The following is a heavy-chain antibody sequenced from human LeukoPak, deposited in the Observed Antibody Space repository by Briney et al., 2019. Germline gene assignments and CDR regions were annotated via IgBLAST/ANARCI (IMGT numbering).Heavy chain of an antibody. Sequence: GESLKISCKGSGYSFTSYWIGWVRQMPGKGLEWMGIIYPGDSDTRYSPSFQGQVTISADKSISTAYLQWSSLKASDTAMYYCARLSGSGSYYNAHPTAYYYGMDVWGQGTTVTVSS. V-gene: IGHV5-51*01. CDR1: GYSFTSYW. CDR3: ARLSGSGSYYNAHPTAYYYGMDV. J-gene: IGHJ6*02. CDR2: IYPGDSDT. D-gene: IGHD3-10*01.